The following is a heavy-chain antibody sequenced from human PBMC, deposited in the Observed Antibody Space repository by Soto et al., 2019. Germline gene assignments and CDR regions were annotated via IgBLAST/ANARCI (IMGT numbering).Heavy chain of an antibody. CDR3: ARGGGNDPRPVDY. Sequence: QVQLVQSGAEVKKHGASVKVSCKASGYTFNSYGISWVRQAPGQGLEWMGWIRAYNGNTNYVQKVQGRVTMTTDTSTSSAYMGLRSLRSDDTAVYYFARGGGNDPRPVDYWVQVTLFTVSS. J-gene: IGHJ4*02. D-gene: IGHD5-12*01. V-gene: IGHV1-18*01. CDR1: GYTFNSYG. CDR2: IRAYNGNT.